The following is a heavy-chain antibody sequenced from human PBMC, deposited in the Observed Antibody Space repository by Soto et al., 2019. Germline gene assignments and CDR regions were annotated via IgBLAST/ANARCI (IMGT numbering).Heavy chain of an antibody. CDR1: GFTFSSYA. CDR2: ISSDGSNK. CDR3: XXXXXXXXXXXPIDY. V-gene: IGHV3-30-3*01. Sequence: QVQLVESGGGVVQPGRSLRLSCAASGFTFSSYAMHWVRQAPGKGLGXGAVISSDGSNKYYADSVKGRFTISRDNSKNXXXXXXXXXXXXXXXXXXXXXXXXXXXXXXPIDYWGKGTMVTVSS. J-gene: IGHJ4*02.